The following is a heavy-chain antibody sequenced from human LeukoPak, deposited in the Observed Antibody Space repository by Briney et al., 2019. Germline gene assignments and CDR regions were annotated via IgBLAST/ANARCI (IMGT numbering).Heavy chain of an antibody. D-gene: IGHD4-17*01. J-gene: IGHJ4*02. Sequence: PGGSLRLSCAASGFTFSSYEMNWVRQAPGKGLEWVSYISSSGSTIYYADSVKGRFTIPRDNAKNSLYLQMNSLRAEDTAVYYCARDRDDYGDYAGHYWGQGTLVTVSS. V-gene: IGHV3-48*03. CDR3: ARDRDDYGDYAGHY. CDR1: GFTFSSYE. CDR2: ISSSGSTI.